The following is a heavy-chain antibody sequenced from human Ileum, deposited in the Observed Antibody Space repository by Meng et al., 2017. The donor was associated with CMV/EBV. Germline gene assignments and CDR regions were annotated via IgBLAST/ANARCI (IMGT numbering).Heavy chain of an antibody. V-gene: IGHV3-43*01. CDR2: VSWDGGSR. CDR1: GFTFEDYT. J-gene: IGHJ4*02. Sequence: GESLKISCAASGFTFEDYTMHWVRQVPGKGLEWVAHVSWDGGSRNYADAVRGRFTISRDNSKNPLYLEMNSVRDEDTALYYCAKDMASRDTATVMSRGYFDFWGQGTLVTVSS. CDR3: AKDMASRDTATVMSRGYFDF. D-gene: IGHD5-18*01.